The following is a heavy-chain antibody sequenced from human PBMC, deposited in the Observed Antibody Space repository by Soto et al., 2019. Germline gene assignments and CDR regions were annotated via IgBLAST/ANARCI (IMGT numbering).Heavy chain of an antibody. J-gene: IGHJ3*02. CDR1: GFTVSSHY. CDR3: ARGGAGGYDRSGLNLPSDAFDI. Sequence: EVQLVETGGGLIQPGGSLRLSCAASGFTVSSHYMSWVRQAPGKGLEWVSVIYSGGSTYYADSVKGRFTISRDNSKNTVYLQMNRLRAEDTAVYYCARGGAGGYDRSGLNLPSDAFDIWGQGTMVTVSS. CDR2: IYSGGST. V-gene: IGHV3-53*02. D-gene: IGHD3-22*01.